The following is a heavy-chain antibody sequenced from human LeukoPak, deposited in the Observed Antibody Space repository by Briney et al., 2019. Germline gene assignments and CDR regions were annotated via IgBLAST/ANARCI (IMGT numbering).Heavy chain of an antibody. CDR1: GFTFSSYA. V-gene: IGHV3-23*01. D-gene: IGHD1-14*01. CDR3: AKSPGLSPNTFQY. J-gene: IGHJ4*02. Sequence: GSLRLSCAASGFTFSSYAMSWVRQAPGKGLEWVSAISGSGGSIYYADSVKGRFTISRDNSKNTLYLQMNSLRAEDTAVYYCAKSPGLSPNTFQYWGQGTLVTVSS. CDR2: ISGSGGSI.